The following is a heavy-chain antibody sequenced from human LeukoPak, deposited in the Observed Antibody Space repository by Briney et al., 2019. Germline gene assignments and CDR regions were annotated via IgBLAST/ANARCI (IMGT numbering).Heavy chain of an antibody. Sequence: PSETLSLTCIVSSGPVSGYFWSWIRQPPGKGLEWIGYIYYSGYTIYSPSFGSRVTISVDTSKNQFSLRLRYVTAADTAVYYCARHDDIGLYQHGMDVWGQGTTVTVSS. D-gene: IGHD1-1*01. V-gene: IGHV4-59*08. J-gene: IGHJ6*02. CDR3: ARHDDIGLYQHGMDV. CDR1: SGPVSGYF. CDR2: IYYSGYT.